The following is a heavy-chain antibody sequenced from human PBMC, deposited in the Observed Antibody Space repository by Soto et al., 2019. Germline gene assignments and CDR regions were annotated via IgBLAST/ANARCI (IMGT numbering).Heavy chain of an antibody. D-gene: IGHD6-13*01. CDR1: GFTFSTYS. J-gene: IGHJ1*01. CDR2: ISSSSSTI. CDR3: ARDPTGYSSRWHQFQY. V-gene: IGHV3-48*01. Sequence: SLRLSCAASGFTFSTYSMNWVRQAPGKGLEWVSYISSSSSTIQYADSVKGRFTISRDNAQNSLYLQMNSLRAEDTAVYYCARDPTGYSSRWHQFQYWGQGTLVTVSS.